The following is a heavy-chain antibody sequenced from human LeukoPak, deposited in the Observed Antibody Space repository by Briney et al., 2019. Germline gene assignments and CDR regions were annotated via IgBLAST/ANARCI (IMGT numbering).Heavy chain of an antibody. D-gene: IGHD1-26*01. CDR2: INWNGGST. V-gene: IGHV3-20*04. CDR3: ARERSGSGSYHLDY. Sequence: RPGGSLRLSCAASGFTFDDYGMSWVRQAPGKGLEWVSGINWNGGSTGYADSVKGRFTISRDNAKNSLYPQMNSLRAEDTALYYCARERSGSGSYHLDYWGQGTLVTVSS. J-gene: IGHJ4*02. CDR1: GFTFDDYG.